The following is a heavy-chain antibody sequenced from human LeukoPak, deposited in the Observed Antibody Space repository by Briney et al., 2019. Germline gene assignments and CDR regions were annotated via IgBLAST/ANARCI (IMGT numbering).Heavy chain of an antibody. J-gene: IGHJ4*02. CDR3: ARLTYYYDSSGYYWGSGDYYFDY. CDR2: IYYSGST. Sequence: SETLSLTCTVSGGSISSSSYYWGWIRQPPGKGLEWIGSIYYSGSTYYNPSLKSRVTISVDTSKNQFSLKLSSVTAADTAVYYCARLTYYYDSSGYYWGSGDYYFDYWGQGTLVTVSS. D-gene: IGHD3-22*01. CDR1: GGSISSSSYY. V-gene: IGHV4-39*01.